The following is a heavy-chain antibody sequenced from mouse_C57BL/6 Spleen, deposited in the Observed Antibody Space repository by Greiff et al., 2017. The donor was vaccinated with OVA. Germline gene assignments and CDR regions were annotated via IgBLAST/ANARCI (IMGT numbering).Heavy chain of an antibody. Sequence: EVMLVESGGGLVQPGGSMKLSCAASGFTFSDAWMDWVRQSPGKGLEWVAEIRNKANNHATYYDESVKGRFTISRDDSKSSVYLQMNILRAEDTGIDYCTIHYYSSSYDAMDYWGQGTSVTVSS. CDR1: GFTFSDAW. D-gene: IGHD1-1*01. CDR3: TIHYYSSSYDAMDY. CDR2: IRNKANNHAT. V-gene: IGHV6-6*01. J-gene: IGHJ4*01.